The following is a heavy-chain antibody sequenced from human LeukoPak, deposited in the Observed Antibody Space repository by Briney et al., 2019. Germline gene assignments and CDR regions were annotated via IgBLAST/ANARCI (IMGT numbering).Heavy chain of an antibody. CDR3: ARRLTYYYDSSGYYGY. J-gene: IGHJ4*02. Sequence: GESLKISCKGSGYSFTSYWIGRVRQMPGKGLEWMGTIYPGDSDTRYSPSFQGQVTISADKSISTAYLQWSSLKASDTAMYYCARRLTYYYDSSGYYGYWGQGTLVTVSS. V-gene: IGHV5-51*01. CDR1: GYSFTSYW. CDR2: IYPGDSDT. D-gene: IGHD3-22*01.